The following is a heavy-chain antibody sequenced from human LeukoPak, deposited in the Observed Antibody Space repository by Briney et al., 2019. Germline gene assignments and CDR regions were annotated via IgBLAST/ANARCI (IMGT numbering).Heavy chain of an antibody. CDR2: FDPEDGET. CDR3: ATGSTVFQRGVFGN. V-gene: IGHV1-24*01. D-gene: IGHD4-11*01. Sequence: ASVKVSCKVSGYSLSELSIHWVRQAPGKGLEWMGGFDPEDGETIYAQKFQGRVTMTEDTSTDTAYMELSSLRSEDTAVYYCATGSTVFQRGVFGNWGQGTLVTVSS. CDR1: GYSLSELS. J-gene: IGHJ4*02.